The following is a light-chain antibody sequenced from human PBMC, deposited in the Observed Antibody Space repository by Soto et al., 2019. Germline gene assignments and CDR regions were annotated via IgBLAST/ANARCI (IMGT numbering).Light chain of an antibody. Sequence: QSVLTQPRSVSGSPGQSVTISCTGTSSDVGGYSYVSWYQQHPGKAPKLMIYDVTKRPSGVPDRFSGSKSGNTASLTISGLQAEDEADYFCCSYAGTYTWVFGGGTKLTVL. V-gene: IGLV2-11*01. CDR2: DVT. J-gene: IGLJ3*02. CDR3: CSYAGTYTWV. CDR1: SSDVGGYSY.